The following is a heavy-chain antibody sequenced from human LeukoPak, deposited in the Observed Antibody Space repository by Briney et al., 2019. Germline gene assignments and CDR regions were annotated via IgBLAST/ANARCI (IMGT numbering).Heavy chain of an antibody. CDR1: GGTFSSYT. Sequence: ASVKVSGKASGGTFSSYTISWVRQAPGQGLEWMGRIIPILGIANYAQKFQGRVTITADKSTSTAYMELSSLRSEDTAVYYCARAKTYYDFWSGYYEPNYYYYYMDVWGKGTTVTVSS. CDR3: ARAKTYYDFWSGYYEPNYYYYYMDV. CDR2: IIPILGIA. D-gene: IGHD3-3*01. J-gene: IGHJ6*03. V-gene: IGHV1-69*02.